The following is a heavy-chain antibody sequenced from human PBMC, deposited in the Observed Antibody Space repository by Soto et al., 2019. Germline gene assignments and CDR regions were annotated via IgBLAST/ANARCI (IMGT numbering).Heavy chain of an antibody. D-gene: IGHD6-19*01. CDR3: ARFFGSGFDY. CDR1: GFTFSTDA. Sequence: EVQLVESGGGLVQPGGSLRLSCVASGFTFSTDAMNWVRQAPGKGLEWVAHISTSGATRYYADSVKGRFTISRDNAKTSLYLQMDSLGNEDTAVYYCARFFGSGFDYWGQGTLVTVSS. CDR2: ISTSGATR. V-gene: IGHV3-48*02. J-gene: IGHJ4*02.